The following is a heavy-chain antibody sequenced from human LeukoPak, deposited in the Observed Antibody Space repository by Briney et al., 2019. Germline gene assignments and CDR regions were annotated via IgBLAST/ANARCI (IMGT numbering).Heavy chain of an antibody. Sequence: GGSLRLSCAASGFTFSDYGMHWVRQAPGKGLEWVAFISYDGSIKYHADSVKGRFTISRDNAKNSLYLQMNSLRAEDTAVYYCARDTRAGLISVYFDYWGQGTLVTVSS. CDR3: ARDTRAGLISVYFDY. V-gene: IGHV3-30*02. D-gene: IGHD3/OR15-3a*01. CDR1: GFTFSDYG. CDR2: ISYDGSIK. J-gene: IGHJ4*02.